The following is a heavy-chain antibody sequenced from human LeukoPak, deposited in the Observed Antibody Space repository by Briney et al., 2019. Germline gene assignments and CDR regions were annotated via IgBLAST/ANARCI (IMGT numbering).Heavy chain of an antibody. V-gene: IGHV3-7*01. J-gene: IGHJ6*02. D-gene: IGHD3-16*01. CDR3: ATYTHWVAGDV. CDR1: GFTFSDSW. Sequence: GGSLRLSCAASGFTFSDSWMSWVRQAPGKGLEWVANMNQDGSAKGYVDSAKGRFTISRDNARNSLYLQMSSLRPEDTAVYYCATYTHWVAGDVWGQGTTVTVSS. CDR2: MNQDGSAK.